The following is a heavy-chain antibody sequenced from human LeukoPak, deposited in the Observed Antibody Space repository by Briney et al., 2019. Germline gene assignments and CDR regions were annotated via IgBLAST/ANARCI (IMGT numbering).Heavy chain of an antibody. J-gene: IGHJ3*02. Sequence: SETLCLTCAVYGGSFSSYYWSWIRQPPGKGLEWIGEINHSGSTNYNPSLKSRVTISVDTSKNQFSLRLSSVTAADTAVYYCARHRTMIIYYGSGSYRAFDIWGQGTMVTVSS. D-gene: IGHD3-10*01. CDR3: ARHRTMIIYYGSGSYRAFDI. CDR2: INHSGST. CDR1: GGSFSSYY. V-gene: IGHV4-34*01.